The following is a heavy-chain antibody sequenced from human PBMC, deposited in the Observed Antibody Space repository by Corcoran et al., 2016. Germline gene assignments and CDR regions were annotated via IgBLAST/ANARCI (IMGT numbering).Heavy chain of an antibody. V-gene: IGHV4-39*07. Sequence: QLQLQESGPGLVKPSETLSLTCTVSGGSISSSSYYWGWIRQPPGKGLEWIGSIYYSGSTYYNPSLKSRATISVHSSKNQSSLKLSSWTAADTAVYYCASPGIYGYSPNCGVDVWGQGTTVSVSS. J-gene: IGHJ6*02. CDR3: ASPGIYGYSPNCGVDV. D-gene: IGHD5-18*01. CDR2: IYYSGST. CDR1: GGSISSSSYY.